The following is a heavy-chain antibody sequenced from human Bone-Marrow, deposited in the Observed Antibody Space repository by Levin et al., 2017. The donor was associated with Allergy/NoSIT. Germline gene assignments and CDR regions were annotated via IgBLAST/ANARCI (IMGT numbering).Heavy chain of an antibody. V-gene: IGHV3-23*01. CDR3: ARKLDYTVPDGLDV. CDR2: LTDSGAST. J-gene: IGHJ6*01. CDR1: GFTFNKYA. Sequence: GESLKISCAASGFTFNKYAMSWVRQAPGKGLEWVSSLTDSGASTYYADSVKGRFTISRDNSENTVYLQMNSLRTGDTAIYSCARKLDYTVPDGLDVWGPGTPVTGSS. D-gene: IGHD2-2*02.